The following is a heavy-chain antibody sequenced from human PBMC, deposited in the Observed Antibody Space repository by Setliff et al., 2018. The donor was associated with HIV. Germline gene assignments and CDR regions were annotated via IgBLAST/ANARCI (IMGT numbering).Heavy chain of an antibody. D-gene: IGHD2-8*01. Sequence: PSETLSLTGTVSGGSISSYYWSWSRQPPGKGLEWIGCIYTSGSTNYDPALKSRVTISVDTSKTQFSLTLSSVTAADTAVYYCARDQRYCTNALCPEALDVWGKGTTVTVSS. CDR2: IYTSGST. J-gene: IGHJ6*04. CDR1: GGSISSYY. CDR3: ARDQRYCTNALCPEALDV. V-gene: IGHV4-4*08.